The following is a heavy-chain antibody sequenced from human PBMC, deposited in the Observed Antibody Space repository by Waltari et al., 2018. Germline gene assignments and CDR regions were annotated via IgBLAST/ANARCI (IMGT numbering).Heavy chain of an antibody. V-gene: IGHV3-66*02. CDR2: IDSAGST. J-gene: IGHJ4*02. CDR1: GFTVSRNH. Sequence: EVQLVESGGGLVHPGWSLSLSCAALGFTVSRNHLSWVRQSPGKGLEWVSLIDSAGSTYYADSVRGRFSISRDNSKNTLHLQMNSLRAEDTAMYYCARARDEDTAMVYFDHWGQGTLISVSS. CDR3: ARARDEDTAMVYFDH. D-gene: IGHD5-18*01.